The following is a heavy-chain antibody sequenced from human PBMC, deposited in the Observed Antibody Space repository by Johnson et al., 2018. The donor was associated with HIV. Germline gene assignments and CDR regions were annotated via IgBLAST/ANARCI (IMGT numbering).Heavy chain of an antibody. J-gene: IGHJ3*02. V-gene: IGHV3-66*02. CDR1: GFTVSYNY. D-gene: IGHD3-22*01. CDR3: AKDISTMIVDSKDAFDI. CDR2: IYSVGNT. Sequence: VQLVESGGGLVQPGGSLRLSCAAAGFTVSYNYMSWVRQAPGKGLEWVSNIYSVGNTYYADSVKGRFTISRDVSKNTLYLQMNSLRAEDTALYYCAKDISTMIVDSKDAFDIWGQGTMVTVSS.